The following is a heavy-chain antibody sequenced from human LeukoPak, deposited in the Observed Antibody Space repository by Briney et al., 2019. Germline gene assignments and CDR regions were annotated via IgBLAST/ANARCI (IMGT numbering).Heavy chain of an antibody. J-gene: IGHJ6*02. D-gene: IGHD2-2*01. V-gene: IGHV4-38-2*02. CDR2: IYHSGNT. Sequence: SETLSLTCTVSGGSVSSYYWSWIRQPPGKGLEWIGSIYHSGNTYYNPSLQSRVSISVDTSKNQVSLKLSSVTAADTAVYYCAREMRYCSGSSCYGLDVWGQGTTVTVSS. CDR1: GGSVSSYY. CDR3: AREMRYCSGSSCYGLDV.